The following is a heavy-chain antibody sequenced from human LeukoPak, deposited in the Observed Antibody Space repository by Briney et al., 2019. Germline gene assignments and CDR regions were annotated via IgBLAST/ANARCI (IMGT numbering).Heavy chain of an antibody. Sequence: ASVKVSCKASGYTFTGYYMHWVRQAPGQGLEWMGWINPNSGGTNYAQKFQGRVTMTRDTSISTAYMELSRLRSDDTAVYYCARESKGPRGYFDLWGRGTLVTVSS. J-gene: IGHJ2*01. CDR2: INPNSGGT. CDR3: ARESKGPRGYFDL. CDR1: GYTFTGYY. V-gene: IGHV1-2*02.